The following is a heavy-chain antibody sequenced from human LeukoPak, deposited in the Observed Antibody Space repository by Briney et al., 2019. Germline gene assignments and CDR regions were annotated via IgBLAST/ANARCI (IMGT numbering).Heavy chain of an antibody. V-gene: IGHV4-34*01. CDR2: INHSGST. Sequence: PSETLSLTCAVYGGSFSGYYWSWIRQPPGKGLEWIGEINHSGSTRYSPSFQGQVTISADKSISTAYLQWSSLKASDTAMYYCARQLPVYYDILTGYPTYYYGMDVWGQGTTVTVSS. J-gene: IGHJ6*02. CDR3: ARQLPVYYDILTGYPTYYYGMDV. CDR1: GGSFSGYY. D-gene: IGHD3-9*01.